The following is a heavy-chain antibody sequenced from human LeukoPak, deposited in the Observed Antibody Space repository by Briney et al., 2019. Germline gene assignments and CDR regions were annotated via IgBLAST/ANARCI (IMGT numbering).Heavy chain of an antibody. D-gene: IGHD2-15*01. CDR2: INQDESEK. CDR1: GFTFSSYW. J-gene: IGHJ4*02. CDR3: ARELTSSVVPSL. Sequence: GGSLRLSCAASGFTFSSYWMTWVRQSPGKGLEWVANINQDESEKYYVDSVKGRFTISRDNAKNSLYLQMNSLRAEDTAVYYCARELTSSVVPSLWGQGTLITVSS. V-gene: IGHV3-7*01.